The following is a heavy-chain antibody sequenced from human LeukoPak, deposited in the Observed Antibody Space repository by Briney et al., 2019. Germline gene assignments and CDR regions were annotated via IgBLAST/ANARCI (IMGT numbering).Heavy chain of an antibody. Sequence: SETLPLTCAVYGGSFSGYYWSWIRQPPGKGLEWIGEINHSGSTNYNPSLKSRVTISVDTSKNQFSLKLSSVTAADTAVYYCARAHYDYGDDYWGQGTLVTVSS. CDR2: INHSGST. J-gene: IGHJ4*02. CDR1: GGSFSGYY. CDR3: ARAHYDYGDDY. D-gene: IGHD4-17*01. V-gene: IGHV4-34*01.